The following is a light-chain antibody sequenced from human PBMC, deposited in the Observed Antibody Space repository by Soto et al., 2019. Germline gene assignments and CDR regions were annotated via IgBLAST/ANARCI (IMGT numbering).Light chain of an antibody. CDR1: QDISNY. CDR2: DAS. CDR3: QQYMSYS. V-gene: IGKV1-33*01. J-gene: IGKJ1*01. Sequence: DIQMTQSPSSLSASVGDRVTITCQASQDISNYLDWYQQKPGKAPKLLIYDASNLETGVPSRFTGSGSGTDFTFTISSLQPDDFATYYCQQYMSYSFGQGTKVDIK.